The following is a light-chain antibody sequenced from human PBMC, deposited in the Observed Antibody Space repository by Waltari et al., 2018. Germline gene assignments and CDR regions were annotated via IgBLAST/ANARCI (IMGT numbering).Light chain of an antibody. CDR3: AAWDDSLSTWV. V-gene: IGLV1-47*01. J-gene: IGLJ3*02. CDR1: SSNIGSNF. CDR2: RNN. Sequence: QSVLTQPPSASGTPGQRVAISCSGSSSNIGSNFVYWYQQLPGTAPELLIYRNNHPPSGVPVRISGSKSGTSASLAVSGLRSEDEADFYCAAWDDSLSTWVFGGGTKLTVL.